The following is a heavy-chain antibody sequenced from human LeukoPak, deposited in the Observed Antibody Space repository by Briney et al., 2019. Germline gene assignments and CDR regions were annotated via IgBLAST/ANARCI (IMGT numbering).Heavy chain of an antibody. V-gene: IGHV3-23*01. J-gene: IGHJ4*02. CDR1: GFTFSSYA. Sequence: GGSLRLSCAASGFTFSSYAMSWVLQAPGKGLEWVSSITISGATTYYADSVKGRLSISRDNSKTTLYLQMNSLRAEDTAVYYCATYGSGSYYRKAFDYWGQGTLVTVSS. CDR3: ATYGSGSYYRKAFDY. D-gene: IGHD3-10*01. CDR2: ITISGATT.